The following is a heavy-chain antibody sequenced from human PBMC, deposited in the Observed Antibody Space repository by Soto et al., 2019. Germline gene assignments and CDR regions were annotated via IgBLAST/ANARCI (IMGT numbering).Heavy chain of an antibody. CDR2: IIPIIGKT. CDR1: GYTFTSYG. Sequence: SVKVSCKASGYTFTSYGISWVRQAPGQGLEWMGRIIPIIGKTNYTQKFQGRVTITADKSTSTAYMELSSLRSEDTAVYYCARDLRTMAYYGMDVWGQGTTVTVSS. J-gene: IGHJ6*02. V-gene: IGHV1-69*04. CDR3: ARDLRTMAYYGMDV. D-gene: IGHD3-10*01.